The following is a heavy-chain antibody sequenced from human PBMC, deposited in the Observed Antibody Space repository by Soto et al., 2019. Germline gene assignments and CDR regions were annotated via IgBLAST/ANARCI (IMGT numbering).Heavy chain of an antibody. CDR2: ISGSGGST. D-gene: IGHD2-2*01. V-gene: IGHV3-23*01. J-gene: IGHJ4*02. Sequence: GGSLRLSCAASGFTFSSYAMSWVRQAPGKGLEWVSAISGSGGSTYYADSVKGRFTISRDNSKNTLYLQMNSLRAEDTAVYYCAKRVICSSTSCYPSTFDYWRQGPLVTVSS. CDR1: GFTFSSYA. CDR3: AKRVICSSTSCYPSTFDY.